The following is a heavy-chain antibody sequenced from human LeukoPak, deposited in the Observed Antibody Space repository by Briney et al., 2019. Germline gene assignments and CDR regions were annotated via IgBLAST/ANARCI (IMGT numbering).Heavy chain of an antibody. D-gene: IGHD3-22*01. Sequence: ASVKVSCKASGYTFTSYDINWVRRATGQGLEWMGWMNPNSGNTGYAQKFQGRVTMTRNTSISTAYMELSSLRSEDTAVYYCAKGNTWYYYDSSGYFGYWGQGTLVTVSS. CDR2: MNPNSGNT. V-gene: IGHV1-8*01. CDR3: AKGNTWYYYDSSGYFGY. CDR1: GYTFTSYD. J-gene: IGHJ4*02.